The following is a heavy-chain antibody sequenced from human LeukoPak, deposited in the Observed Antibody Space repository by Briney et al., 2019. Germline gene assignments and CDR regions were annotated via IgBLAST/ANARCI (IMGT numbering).Heavy chain of an antibody. D-gene: IGHD3-3*01. V-gene: IGHV3-9*03. CDR1: GFTFDDYD. CDR3: AKGYYDFWSDWDYMDV. CDR2: ISWNSGSI. J-gene: IGHJ6*03. Sequence: PGRSLRLSCAASGFTFDDYDMHWVRQAPGKGLEWVSGISWNSGSIGYADSVKGRFTISRDNAKNSLYLQMNSLRAEDMALYYCAKGYYDFWSDWDYMDVWGKGTTVTVSS.